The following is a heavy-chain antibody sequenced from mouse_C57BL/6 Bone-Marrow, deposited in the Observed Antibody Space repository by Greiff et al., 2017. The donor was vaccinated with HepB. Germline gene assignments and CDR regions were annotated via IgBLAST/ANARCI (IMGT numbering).Heavy chain of an antibody. J-gene: IGHJ1*01. D-gene: IGHD1-1*01. Sequence: EVQLVESGGGLVKPGGSLKLSCAASGFTFNYFAMSWVRQTPDKRLEWVASISSGGKTYFSDSVKGRFIVSRDNARNVLYLQMTSLRSEDTAMYYCARRYGDDNAYWYFDVCGGGTAVTVSS. CDR1: GFTFNYFA. CDR2: ISSGGKT. CDR3: ARRYGDDNAYWYFDV. V-gene: IGHV5-6-5*01.